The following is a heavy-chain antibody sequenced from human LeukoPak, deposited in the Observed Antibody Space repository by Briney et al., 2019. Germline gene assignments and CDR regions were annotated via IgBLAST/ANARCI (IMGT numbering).Heavy chain of an antibody. V-gene: IGHV4-34*01. CDR3: ARVGSGYSSSWLRGWFDL. Sequence: PSETLSLTCAVYGGSFSGYYWSWIRQPPGKGLEWIGEINHSGSTNYNPSLKSRVTISVDTSKNQFSLKLSSVTAADTAVYYCARVGSGYSSSWLRGWFDLWGQGTLVTVSS. D-gene: IGHD6-13*01. CDR1: GGSFSGYY. J-gene: IGHJ5*02. CDR2: INHSGST.